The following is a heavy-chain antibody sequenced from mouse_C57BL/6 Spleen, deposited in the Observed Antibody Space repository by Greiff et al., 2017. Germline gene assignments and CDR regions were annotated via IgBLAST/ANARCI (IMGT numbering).Heavy chain of an antibody. CDR2: INPNNGGT. J-gene: IGHJ2*01. V-gene: IGHV1-22*01. CDR1: GYTFTDYN. D-gene: IGHD2-4*01. Sequence: VQLQQSGPELVKPGASVKMSCKASGYTFTDYNMHWVKQSHGKSLEWIGYINPNNGGTSYNQKFKGKDTLTVNKSSSTAYMELRSLTSEDSAVYYCSRFSYDYFDYWGQGTTLTVSS. CDR3: SRFSYDYFDY.